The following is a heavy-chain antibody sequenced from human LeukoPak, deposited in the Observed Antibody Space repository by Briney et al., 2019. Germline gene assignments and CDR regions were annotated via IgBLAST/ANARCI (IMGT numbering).Heavy chain of an antibody. CDR2: INYSGST. D-gene: IGHD3-10*01. Sequence: SETLSLPCTVSGGSISSGDSYWSWIRQPPGKGLEWIGYINYSGSTYYNPSLKSRVTISVDTSKNQFSLKLTSVTVADTAVYYCARDDSGSLDVWGGGTTVNVSS. V-gene: IGHV4-30-4*01. CDR1: GGSISSGDSY. CDR3: ARDDSGSLDV. J-gene: IGHJ6*04.